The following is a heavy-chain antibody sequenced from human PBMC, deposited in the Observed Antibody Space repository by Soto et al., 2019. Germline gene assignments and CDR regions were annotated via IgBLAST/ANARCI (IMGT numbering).Heavy chain of an antibody. Sequence: GGSLRLSCAASGFTFSSYWMHWVRQAPGKGLVWVSRINSDGSSTSYADSVKGRFTISRDNAKNTLYPQMNSLRAEDTAVYYCARDSYGDYGYYYGMDVWGQGTTVTVSS. V-gene: IGHV3-74*01. D-gene: IGHD4-17*01. CDR1: GFTFSSYW. J-gene: IGHJ6*02. CDR3: ARDSYGDYGYYYGMDV. CDR2: INSDGSST.